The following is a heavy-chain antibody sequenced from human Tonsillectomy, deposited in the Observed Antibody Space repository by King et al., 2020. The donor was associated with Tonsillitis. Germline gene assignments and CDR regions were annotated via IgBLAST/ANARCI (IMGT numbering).Heavy chain of an antibody. Sequence: VQLVESGGGLVQPGGSLKLSCAASGFTFSGSAMHWVRQASGKGREWVGRIRSKANSYATAYAASVKGRFTISRDDSKNTAYLQMNSLKTEDTAVYYCTRHGRITGTTWYFDLWGRGTLVTVSS. CDR3: TRHGRITGTTWYFDL. CDR2: IRSKANSYAT. CDR1: GFTFSGSA. V-gene: IGHV3-73*02. D-gene: IGHD1-7*01. J-gene: IGHJ2*01.